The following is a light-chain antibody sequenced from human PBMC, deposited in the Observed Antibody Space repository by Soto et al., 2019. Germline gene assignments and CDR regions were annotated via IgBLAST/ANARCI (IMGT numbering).Light chain of an antibody. Sequence: QSALTPPPSASGSPGQSVTISCTGTSSDVGGYNYVSWYQQHPAKAPKLLIYEVTKRPSGVPDRFSGSKSGNTASLTVSGLQAEDEADYYCSSYAGSNTVVFGGGTKLTVL. CDR2: EVT. CDR1: SSDVGGYNY. CDR3: SSYAGSNTVV. J-gene: IGLJ2*01. V-gene: IGLV2-8*01.